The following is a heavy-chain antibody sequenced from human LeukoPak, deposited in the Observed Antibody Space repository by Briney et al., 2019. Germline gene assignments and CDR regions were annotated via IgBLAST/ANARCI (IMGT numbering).Heavy chain of an antibody. CDR3: ARVFVGYDDY. D-gene: IGHD6-13*01. Sequence: PGGSLRLSCAASGLTVRSNYMSWVRQAPGKGLEWVSVIYSDGSTYYADSVKGRFSISRDNSKNTVYLQMNSLRAEDTAVYSCARVFVGYDDYWGQGTLVTVSS. CDR1: GLTVRSNY. V-gene: IGHV3-53*01. CDR2: IYSDGST. J-gene: IGHJ4*02.